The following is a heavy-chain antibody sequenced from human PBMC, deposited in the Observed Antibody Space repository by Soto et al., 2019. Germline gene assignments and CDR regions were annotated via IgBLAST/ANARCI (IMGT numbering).Heavy chain of an antibody. V-gene: IGHV1-69*13. CDR3: ARDLVTEQLLRVPYGMDV. D-gene: IGHD2-2*01. CDR1: GGTFSSYA. CDR2: IIPIFGTA. Sequence: ASVKVSCKASGGTFSSYAISWVRQAPGQGLEWMGGIIPIFGTANYAQKFQGRVTITADESTSTAYMELSSLRSEDTAVYYCARDLVTEQLLRVPYGMDVWGQGTTVTVSS. J-gene: IGHJ6*02.